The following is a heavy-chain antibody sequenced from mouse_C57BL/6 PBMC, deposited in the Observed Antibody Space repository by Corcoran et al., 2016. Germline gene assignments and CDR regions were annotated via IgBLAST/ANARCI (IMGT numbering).Heavy chain of an antibody. V-gene: IGHV9-3*01. Sequence: QIQLVQSGPELKKPGETVKISCKASGYTFTTYGMSWVKQAPGKGLKWMGWINTYSGVPTYADDFKGRFAFSLETSASTAYLQINNLKNEDTATYFCAREGKVSYYAMDYWGQGTSVTVSS. D-gene: IGHD2-1*01. CDR1: GYTFTTYG. J-gene: IGHJ4*01. CDR2: INTYSGVP. CDR3: AREGKVSYYAMDY.